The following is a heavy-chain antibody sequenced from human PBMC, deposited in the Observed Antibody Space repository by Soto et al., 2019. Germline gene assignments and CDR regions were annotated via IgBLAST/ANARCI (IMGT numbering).Heavy chain of an antibody. J-gene: IGHJ6*02. V-gene: IGHV1-3*01. CDR2: INAGNGNA. D-gene: IGHD2-15*01. CDR1: GYTSTSYA. Sequence: ASVKVSCKASGYTSTSYAMHWVRQAPGQRLEWMGWINAGNGNAKYSQKFQGRVTITRDTSASTDYMELSSLRSEDTAVYYCARLGYCSGGSCYSDYYYGMYVWGQGTTVTVSS. CDR3: ARLGYCSGGSCYSDYYYGMYV.